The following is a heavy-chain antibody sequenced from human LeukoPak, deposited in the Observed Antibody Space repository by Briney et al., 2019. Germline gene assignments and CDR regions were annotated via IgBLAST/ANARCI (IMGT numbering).Heavy chain of an antibody. D-gene: IGHD1-26*01. J-gene: IGHJ4*02. CDR3: ARNGGYGRFDY. CDR1: GYSINSGYF. V-gene: IGHV4-38-2*01. Sequence: PSETLSLTCAVSGYSINSGYFWGWIRRPPGKGLEWIGTIDHSGGTYYNPSLKSRVTISVDTSKNQFSLTLTSVTAADTAFYYCARNGGYGRFDYWGQGTLVTVSS. CDR2: IDHSGGT.